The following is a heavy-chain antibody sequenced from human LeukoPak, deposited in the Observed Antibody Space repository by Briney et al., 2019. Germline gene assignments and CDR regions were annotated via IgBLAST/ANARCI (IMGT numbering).Heavy chain of an antibody. Sequence: GGSLRLSCAASGFTFSSYGMHWVRQAPGKGLEWVAVISYDGSNKYYADSVKGRFTISRDNSKNTVYLQMNSLRAEDTAVYYCARDRLEAVADDDYFDYWGQGTLVTVSS. CDR3: ARDRLEAVADDDYFDY. CDR2: ISYDGSNK. CDR1: GFTFSSYG. V-gene: IGHV3-30*03. J-gene: IGHJ4*02. D-gene: IGHD6-19*01.